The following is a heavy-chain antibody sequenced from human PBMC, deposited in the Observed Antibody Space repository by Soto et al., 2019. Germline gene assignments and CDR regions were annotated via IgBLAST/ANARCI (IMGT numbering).Heavy chain of an antibody. D-gene: IGHD3-3*01. CDR1: GFTFDDYT. CDR3: AKDRGITIFGVVIHGMDA. V-gene: IGHV3-43*01. Sequence: GGSLRLSCAASGFTFDDYTMHWVRQAPGKGLEWVSLISWDGGSTYYADSVKGRFTISRDNSKNSLYLQMNSLRTEDTALYYCAKDRGITIFGVVIHGMDAWGQGTTVTVSS. CDR2: ISWDGGST. J-gene: IGHJ6*02.